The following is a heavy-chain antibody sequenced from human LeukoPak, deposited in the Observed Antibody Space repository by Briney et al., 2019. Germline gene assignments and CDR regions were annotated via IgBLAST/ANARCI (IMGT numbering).Heavy chain of an antibody. D-gene: IGHD5-18*01. V-gene: IGHV3-21*01. CDR1: GFTFNNYW. CDR2: ISSSSSYR. Sequence: PGESLRLSCVASGFTFNNYWMDWVRQAPGKGLEWVSSISSSSSYRYYEESVKGRFSISRDNARNSLYLQMNSLRAEDTAVYYCARDLVPYSYGPLTYYFDYWGQGTLVTVSS. J-gene: IGHJ4*02. CDR3: ARDLVPYSYGPLTYYFDY.